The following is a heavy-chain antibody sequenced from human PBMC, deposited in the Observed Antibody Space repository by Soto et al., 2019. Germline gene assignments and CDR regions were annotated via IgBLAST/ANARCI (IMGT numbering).Heavy chain of an antibody. J-gene: IGHJ3*02. CDR3: ARGGGVGVAGSAAFDM. CDR1: GYPVTAYY. V-gene: IGHV1-2*02. CDR2: INPATGAA. D-gene: IGHD3-3*01. Sequence: QLHLVQSGAVVKKPGASVTVSCSASGYPVTAYYMHWVRQAPGRGLEWMGGINPATGAAKYTQTFEGRVTLTRDPSTSTVFMELRGRTSEDPAVFYCARGGGVGVAGSAAFDMWGQGTLVTVSS.